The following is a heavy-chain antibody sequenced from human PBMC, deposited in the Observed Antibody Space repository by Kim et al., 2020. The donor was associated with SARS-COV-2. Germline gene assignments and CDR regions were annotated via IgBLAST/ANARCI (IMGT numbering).Heavy chain of an antibody. CDR3: ARGKPSIVVVFYYDYGMDV. J-gene: IGHJ6*02. Sequence: SRVTISVDTSKNQFSLKLSSVTAADTAVYYCARGKPSIVVVFYYDYGMDVWGQGTTVTVSS. V-gene: IGHV4-34*01. D-gene: IGHD2-21*01.